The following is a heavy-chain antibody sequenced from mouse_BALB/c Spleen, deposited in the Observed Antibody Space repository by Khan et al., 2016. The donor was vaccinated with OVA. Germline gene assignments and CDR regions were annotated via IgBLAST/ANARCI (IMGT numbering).Heavy chain of an antibody. CDR1: GYSITSGYF. V-gene: IGHV3-6*02. J-gene: IGHJ3*01. CDR3: ARGGGSGPAWFAY. D-gene: IGHD3-1*01. CDR2: IRYDGNS. Sequence: VQLVESGPGLVKPSQSLSLTCSVTGYSITSGYFWNWIRQFPGNKLEWMGYIRYDGNSNYNPSLKNRISITRDTSKNQFFLKLNSVTPEDTATYYCARGGGSGPAWFAYWGQGTLVTVSA.